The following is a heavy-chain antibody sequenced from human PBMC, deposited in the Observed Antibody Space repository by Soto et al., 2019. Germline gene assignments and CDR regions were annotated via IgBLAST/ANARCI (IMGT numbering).Heavy chain of an antibody. CDR3: AREQNVDIVATIRLNWFDP. V-gene: IGHV1-18*01. D-gene: IGHD5-12*01. J-gene: IGHJ5*02. CDR1: GYTFTRYG. Sequence: GASVKVSCKASGYTFTRYGIGWARQAPGQGLEWMGWINTYNGNTNYAQNVQGRVTLTTDTSTSTAYMELRSLRSDDTAVYYCAREQNVDIVATIRLNWFDPWGQGTLVTVSS. CDR2: INTYNGNT.